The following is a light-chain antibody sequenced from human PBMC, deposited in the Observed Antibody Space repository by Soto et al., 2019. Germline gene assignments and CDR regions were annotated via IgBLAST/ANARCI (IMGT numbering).Light chain of an antibody. J-gene: IGKJ1*01. CDR2: GAS. Sequence: EIVLTQSPGTLSVYPGERATLSYRASQSVSSSYLAWYQQKPGQAPRLLIYGASSRATGIPDRFSGSGSGTDFTLTISRLEPEDFAVYYCQQYGSSPRTFGEGTKVDIK. V-gene: IGKV3-20*01. CDR3: QQYGSSPRT. CDR1: QSVSSSY.